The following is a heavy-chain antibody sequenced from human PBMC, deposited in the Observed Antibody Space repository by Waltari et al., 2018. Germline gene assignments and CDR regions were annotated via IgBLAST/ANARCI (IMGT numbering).Heavy chain of an antibody. CDR2: ITRNGDTT. D-gene: IGHD1-26*01. V-gene: IGHV3-64*01. CDR1: GVTFSTYA. CDR3: ARDKVGSADY. J-gene: IGHJ4*02. Sequence: EVQLVESGGGLVQPGGSLRLYCAAAGVTFSTYAMHWVRQAPGKGLEYVSSITRNGDTTYYANSVTGRFTISRDNSKNTLYLQMGSLRVDDMAVYYCARDKVGSADYWGQGTLVTVSS.